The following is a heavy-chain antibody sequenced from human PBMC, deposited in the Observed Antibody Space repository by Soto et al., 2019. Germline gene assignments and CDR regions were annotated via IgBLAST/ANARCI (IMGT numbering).Heavy chain of an antibody. D-gene: IGHD6-19*01. Sequence: GASVKVSCKASGYTFTGYYMHWVRQAPGQGLEWMGWINPNSGGTNYAQKFQGRVTMTRDTPISTAYMELSRLRSDDTAVYYCARTVAGRNYYYYGMDVWGQGTTVTVSS. V-gene: IGHV1-2*02. J-gene: IGHJ6*02. CDR3: ARTVAGRNYYYYGMDV. CDR1: GYTFTGYY. CDR2: INPNSGGT.